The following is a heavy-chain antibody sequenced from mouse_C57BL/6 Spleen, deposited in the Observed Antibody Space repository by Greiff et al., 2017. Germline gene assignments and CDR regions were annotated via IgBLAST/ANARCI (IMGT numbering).Heavy chain of an antibody. J-gene: IGHJ2*01. D-gene: IGHD1-1*01. CDR2: INPSTGGT. Sequence: VQLQQSGPELVKPGASVKISCKASGYSFTGYYMNWVKQSPEKSLEWIGEINPSTGGTTYNQKFKAKATLTVDKSSSTAYMQLKSLTSEDSAVYYCARTPLITTVVEYYFDYWGQGTTLTVSS. CDR3: ARTPLITTVVEYYFDY. CDR1: GYSFTGYY. V-gene: IGHV1-42*01.